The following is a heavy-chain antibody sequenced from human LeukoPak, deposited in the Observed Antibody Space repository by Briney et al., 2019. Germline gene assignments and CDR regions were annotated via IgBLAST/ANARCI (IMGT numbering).Heavy chain of an antibody. Sequence: GGSLRLSCAAFGFTVSSNYMSWVRQAPGKGLEWVANINQPGRAEYYADSVKGRFTISKDNARNSLYLQMNSLRVEDTAVYYCARDYYTSGSHDYWGQGTLVTVSS. CDR2: INQPGRAE. D-gene: IGHD3-10*01. CDR3: ARDYYTSGSHDY. J-gene: IGHJ4*02. V-gene: IGHV3-7*01. CDR1: GFTVSSNY.